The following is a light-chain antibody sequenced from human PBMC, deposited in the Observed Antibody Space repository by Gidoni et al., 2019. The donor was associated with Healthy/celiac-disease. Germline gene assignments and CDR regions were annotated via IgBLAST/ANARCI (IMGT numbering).Light chain of an antibody. J-gene: IGKJ1*01. CDR2: AAS. CDR1: QSLDRF. Sequence: DVQKTQSPSSLSATVGDRVTITCRASQSLDRFLNWYQQIPGKAPKLLIYAASTLQSGVPSRFSGSGSGTQFTLTITSLHPEDSATYFCQQSQGTPWTFGQGTKVEIK. CDR3: QQSQGTPWT. V-gene: IGKV1-39*01.